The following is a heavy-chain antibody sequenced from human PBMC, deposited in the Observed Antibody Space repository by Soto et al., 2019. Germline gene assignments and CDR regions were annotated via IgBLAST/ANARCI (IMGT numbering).Heavy chain of an antibody. Sequence: SETLSLTCAVYGGSFSGYYWSWIRQPPGKGLEWIGEINHSGSTNYNPSLNSRVTISVDTSKNQFSLKLSSVTAADTAVYYCARGPYSDPWGQGTLVTVSS. V-gene: IGHV4-34*01. J-gene: IGHJ5*02. D-gene: IGHD1-26*01. CDR2: INHSGST. CDR3: ARGPYSDP. CDR1: GGSFSGYY.